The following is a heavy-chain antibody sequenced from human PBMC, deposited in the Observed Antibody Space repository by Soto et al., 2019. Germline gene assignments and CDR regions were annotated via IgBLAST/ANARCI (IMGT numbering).Heavy chain of an antibody. Sequence: EVQLVESGGGLVQPGGSLRLSCAASGFTFSTYWMHWVRQAPEKGLLWVSHINGDGSYTDFADSVKGRFTISRDNAKNTVYLKMQSLRVDDTAVYFCVRTWHGFDIWGPGTMVTVSS. CDR1: GFTFSTYW. J-gene: IGHJ3*02. CDR3: VRTWHGFDI. V-gene: IGHV3-74*01. CDR2: INGDGSYT.